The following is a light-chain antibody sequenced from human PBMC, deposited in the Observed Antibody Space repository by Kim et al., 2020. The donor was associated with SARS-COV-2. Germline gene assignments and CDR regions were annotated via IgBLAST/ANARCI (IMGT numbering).Light chain of an antibody. V-gene: IGLV1-40*01. J-gene: IGLJ1*01. Sequence: VTISSAVSMSTVWAVYDVHWYQQLPVTAPKLLIYGNSNRPAGVPDRFSGSKSGTSASLAITGLQAEDEADYYCQSYDSSLSGSVFGTGTKVTVL. CDR2: GNS. CDR1: MSTVWAVYD. CDR3: QSYDSSLSGSV.